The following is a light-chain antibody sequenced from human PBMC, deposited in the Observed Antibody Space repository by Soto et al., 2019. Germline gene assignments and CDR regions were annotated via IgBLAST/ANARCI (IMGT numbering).Light chain of an antibody. J-gene: IGLJ3*02. CDR1: RSNIGKNS. CDR3: AVWVDTLHGWE. V-gene: IGLV1-47*01. CDR2: NQS. Sequence: QSVLTQPPSASGTPGQRVTISCSGSRSNIGKNSVYWFQQFPGTTPKLLIFNQSRRPSGVPERFSGSRSGTSASLAISGLRFEDEADYYCAVWVDTLHGWEFGGGTQLTVL.